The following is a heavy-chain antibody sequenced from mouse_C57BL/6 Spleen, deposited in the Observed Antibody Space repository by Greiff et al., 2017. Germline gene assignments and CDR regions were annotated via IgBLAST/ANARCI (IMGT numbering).Heavy chain of an antibody. J-gene: IGHJ4*01. D-gene: IGHD1-1*01. Sequence: VQLQQSGAELARPGASVKLSCKASGYTFTSYGISWVKQRTGQGLEWIGEIYPRSGNTYYNEKFKGQATLTADKSSSTAYMELRSLTSEDSAVYICARSPYYYGSSPSYYYAMDDWGQGTSVTVSS. CDR2: IYPRSGNT. V-gene: IGHV1-81*01. CDR3: ARSPYYYGSSPSYYYAMDD. CDR1: GYTFTSYG.